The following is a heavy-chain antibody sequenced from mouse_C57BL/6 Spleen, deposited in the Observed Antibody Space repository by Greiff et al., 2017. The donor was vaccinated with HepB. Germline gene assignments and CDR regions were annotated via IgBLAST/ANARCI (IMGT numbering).Heavy chain of an antibody. Sequence: EVKLVEPGGGLVQPGGSLKLSCAASGFTFSDYYMYRVRQTPEQRPEWVAYISNGGGSTYYPDTVKGRFTNSRDNAKNPLSLQMSLLKSEDTAMNYCAGREATTGFDNWGQGATLTVSS. J-gene: IGHJ2*01. CDR3: AGREATTGFDN. CDR1: GFTFSDYY. CDR2: ISNGGGST. D-gene: IGHD3-2*02. V-gene: IGHV5-12*01.